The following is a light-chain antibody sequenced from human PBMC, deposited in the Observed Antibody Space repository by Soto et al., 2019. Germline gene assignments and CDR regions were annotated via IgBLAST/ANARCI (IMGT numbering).Light chain of an antibody. J-gene: IGKJ1*01. Sequence: EIVLTQSPGTLSLSPGERATLSCRASQNVANNYLAWFRQKPGQTPRLLIYGASSRAAGIPDRFSGSGFGTDFTLTISRLEPEDFAVFYCQQYGTSPWTFGQGTKVDIK. CDR3: QQYGTSPWT. CDR1: QNVANNY. CDR2: GAS. V-gene: IGKV3-20*01.